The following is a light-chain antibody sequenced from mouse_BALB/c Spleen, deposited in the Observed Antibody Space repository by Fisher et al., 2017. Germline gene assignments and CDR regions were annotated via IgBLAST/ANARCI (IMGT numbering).Light chain of an antibody. CDR1: SSVSY. CDR3: QQSNSWLT. V-gene: IGKV4-59*01. CDR2: DTS. J-gene: IGKJ5*01. Sequence: IVMTQTPAIMSASPGEKVTMTCSASSSVSYMHWYQQKSGTSPKRWIYDTSKLASGVPARFSGSGSGTDFTLSINSVETEDFGMYFCQQSNSWLTFGAGTKLELK.